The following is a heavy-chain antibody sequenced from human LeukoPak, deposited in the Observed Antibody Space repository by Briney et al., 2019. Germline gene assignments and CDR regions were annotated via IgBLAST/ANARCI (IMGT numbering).Heavy chain of an antibody. Sequence: ASVKVSCKASGYTFTSYGISWVRQAPGQGLEWMGWISAYNGNTNYAQKLQGRVTMTTDTSTSTAYMELSRLRSDDPAVYYCARDPLSSIAAQGWFDPWGQGTLVTVSS. J-gene: IGHJ5*02. D-gene: IGHD6-6*01. CDR3: ARDPLSSIAAQGWFDP. V-gene: IGHV1-18*01. CDR1: GYTFTSYG. CDR2: ISAYNGNT.